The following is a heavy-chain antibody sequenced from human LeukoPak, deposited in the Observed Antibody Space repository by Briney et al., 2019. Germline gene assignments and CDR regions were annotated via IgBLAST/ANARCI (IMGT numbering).Heavy chain of an antibody. CDR2: IYYSGST. CDR3: ASSQQLVYYFDY. Sequence: SETLSLTCTVSGGSISNYYWSWIRQPPGKGLEWIGYIYYSGSTNYNPSLKSRVTISVDTSKNQFSLKLSSVTAADTAVYYCASSQQLVYYFDYWGQGTLVTVSS. D-gene: IGHD6-13*01. J-gene: IGHJ4*02. CDR1: GGSISNYY. V-gene: IGHV4-59*01.